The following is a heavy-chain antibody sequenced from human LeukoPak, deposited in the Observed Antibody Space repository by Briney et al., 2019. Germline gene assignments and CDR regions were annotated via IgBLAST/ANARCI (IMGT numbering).Heavy chain of an antibody. CDR1: GFTFSDYY. J-gene: IGHJ4*02. CDR3: ARSIAAADPFDY. V-gene: IGHV3-11*01. Sequence: GGSLRLSCAASGFTFSDYYMSWIRQAPGKGLEWVSYISSSGSTIYYADSVKGRFTISRDNAKNSLYLQMNILRAEDTAVYYCARSIAAADPFDYWGQGTLVTVSS. CDR2: ISSSGSTI. D-gene: IGHD6-13*01.